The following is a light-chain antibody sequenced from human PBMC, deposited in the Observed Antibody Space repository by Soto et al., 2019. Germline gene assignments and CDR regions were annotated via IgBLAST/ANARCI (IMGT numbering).Light chain of an antibody. V-gene: IGKV1-39*01. J-gene: IGKJ2*01. CDR3: QQSYSTPYT. CDR2: AAS. CDR1: QSISSY. Sequence: IQLTQSPSSLSASVGDRVTITCRASQSISSYLNWYQQKPGKAPKLLIYAASSLQSGVPSRFSGSGSGTDFTLTISSLQPEDFATYYCQQSYSTPYTLGQGTKVDTK.